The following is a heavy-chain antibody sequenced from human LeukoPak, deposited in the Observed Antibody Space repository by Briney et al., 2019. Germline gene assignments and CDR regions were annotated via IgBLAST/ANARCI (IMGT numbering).Heavy chain of an antibody. CDR2: TYYRSKCYN. D-gene: IGHD6-6*01. CDR3: AREPLLIAARPGKPGFDY. J-gene: IGHJ4*02. CDR1: GGSVSSNSAA. V-gene: IGHV6-1*01. Sequence: SQTLSLTCAISGGSVSSNSAAWNWIRQSPSRGLEWLGKTYYRSKCYNDYAVSVKSRITINPDTSKNQFSLQLNSVTPEDTAVYYCAREPLLIAARPGKPGFDYWGQGTLVTVSS.